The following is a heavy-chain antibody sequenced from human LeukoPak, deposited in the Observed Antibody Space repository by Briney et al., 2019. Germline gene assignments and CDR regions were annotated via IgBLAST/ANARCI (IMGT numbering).Heavy chain of an antibody. CDR2: IKSDGIST. D-gene: IGHD5/OR15-5a*01. J-gene: IGHJ4*02. Sequence: GGSLRLSCAASGFTFSSYWMHWVRQAPGKGLVWVSGIKSDGISTYFADPVKGRFTITRDNAKNTLYLQMNSLGAEDTAVYYCAREDVDIASTPLCDYWGQGALVTVSS. V-gene: IGHV3-74*01. CDR1: GFTFSSYW. CDR3: AREDVDIASTPLCDY.